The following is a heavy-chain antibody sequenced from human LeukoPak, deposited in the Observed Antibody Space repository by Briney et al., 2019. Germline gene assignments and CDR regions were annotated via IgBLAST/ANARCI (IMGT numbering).Heavy chain of an antibody. D-gene: IGHD6-13*01. J-gene: IGHJ3*02. CDR2: INHSGST. CDR3: ASSSWYLRAFDI. Sequence: PSETLSLTCAVYGGSFSGYYWSWIRQPPGKGLEWIGEINHSGSTNYNPSLKSRVTISVDTSKNQFSLKLSSVTAADTAVYYCASSSWYLRAFDIWGQGTMVTVPS. CDR1: GGSFSGYY. V-gene: IGHV4-34*01.